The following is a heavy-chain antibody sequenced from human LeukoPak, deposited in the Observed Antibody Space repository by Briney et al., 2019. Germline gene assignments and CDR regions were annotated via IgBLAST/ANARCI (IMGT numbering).Heavy chain of an antibody. CDR1: GYTFTGYY. D-gene: IGHD2-2*01. Sequence: ASVKVSCKASGYTFTGYYMHWVRPAPGQGLEWMGWINPNSGGTNYAQKFQGRVTMTRDTSISTAYMELSRLRSDDTAVYYCARDMGLIVVVPAALDYWGQGTLVTVSS. J-gene: IGHJ4*02. V-gene: IGHV1-2*02. CDR3: ARDMGLIVVVPAALDY. CDR2: INPNSGGT.